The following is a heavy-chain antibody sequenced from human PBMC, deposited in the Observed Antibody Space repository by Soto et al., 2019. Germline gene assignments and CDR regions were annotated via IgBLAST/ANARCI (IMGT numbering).Heavy chain of an antibody. CDR3: AREDNLKYYYDSSGYSHAFDI. V-gene: IGHV1-46*01. Sequence: ASVKVSCKASGYTFTSYYMHWVRQAPGQGLEWMGIINPSGGSTSYAQKFQGRVTMTRDTSTSTVYMELSSLRSEDTAVYYCAREDNLKYYYDSSGYSHAFDIWGQGTMVTVSS. CDR2: INPSGGST. CDR1: GYTFTSYY. J-gene: IGHJ3*02. D-gene: IGHD3-22*01.